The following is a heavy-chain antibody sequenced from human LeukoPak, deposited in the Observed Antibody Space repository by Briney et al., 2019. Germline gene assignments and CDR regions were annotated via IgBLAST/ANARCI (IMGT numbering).Heavy chain of an antibody. CDR3: AAGGSTVVPLY. Sequence: SETLSLTCTVSGGSITSYYWSWLRQSPGKGLEWIGLIYYSGSTNYNLSLKSRVTMSVDTSKNQFSLKLSSVTAADTAVYYCAAGGSTVVPLYWGQGTLVTVSS. D-gene: IGHD4-23*01. V-gene: IGHV4-59*01. CDR1: GGSITSYY. CDR2: IYYSGST. J-gene: IGHJ4*02.